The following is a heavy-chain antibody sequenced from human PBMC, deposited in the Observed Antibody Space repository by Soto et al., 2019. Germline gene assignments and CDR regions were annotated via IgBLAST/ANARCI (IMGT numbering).Heavy chain of an antibody. D-gene: IGHD2-15*01. V-gene: IGHV6-1*01. J-gene: IGHJ6*02. CDR1: VDSVSSNSAA. CDR2: TYYRSKWYN. CDR3: ARDTVVAGPSYYYYYYGMDV. Sequence: SQTLSLTCAISVDSVSSNSAAWNWIRQSPSRGLEWLGRTYYRSKWYNDYAVSVKSRITINPDTSKNQFSLQLNSVTPEDTAVYCCARDTVVAGPSYYYYYYGMDVWGQGTTVTVSS.